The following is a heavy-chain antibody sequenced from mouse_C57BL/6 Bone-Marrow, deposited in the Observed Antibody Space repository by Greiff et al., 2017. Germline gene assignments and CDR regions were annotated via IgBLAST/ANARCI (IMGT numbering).Heavy chain of an antibody. Sequence: VQLQQPGAELVMPGASVKLSCKASGYTFTSYWMHWVKQRPGQGLEWIGEIDPSDSYTNYNQKFKGKSTLTVDKSSSTAYMQLSSLTSEDSAVYYCAGSSWVAYWGQGPRVTVSA. J-gene: IGHJ3*01. V-gene: IGHV1-69*01. CDR2: IDPSDSYT. CDR3: AGSSWVAY. CDR1: GYTFTSYW.